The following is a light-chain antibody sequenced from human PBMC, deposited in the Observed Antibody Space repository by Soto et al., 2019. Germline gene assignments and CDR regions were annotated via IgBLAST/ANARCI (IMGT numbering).Light chain of an antibody. Sequence: QSVLTQPPSASWTPGQRVTISCSGSSSNIGSNYVYWYQQLPGTAPKLLIYRNNQRPSGVPDRFSGSKSGTSASLAISGLRSEDEADDYCAAWDDSLSGVVFGGGTKLTVL. J-gene: IGLJ2*01. CDR2: RNN. CDR1: SSNIGSNY. V-gene: IGLV1-47*01. CDR3: AAWDDSLSGVV.